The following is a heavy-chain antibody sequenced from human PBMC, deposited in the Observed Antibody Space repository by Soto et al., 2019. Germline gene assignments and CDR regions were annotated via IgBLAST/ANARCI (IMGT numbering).Heavy chain of an antibody. Sequence: TGGSLSLSCAASGFTFSSYSMNWVRPAPGKGLEWVSSISSSSSYIYYADSVKGRFTISRDNAKNSLYLQMNSLRAEDTAVYYCARELYYYDSSGYDYYYYGMDVWGQGTTVTVS. J-gene: IGHJ6*02. D-gene: IGHD3-22*01. CDR1: GFTFSSYS. CDR3: ARELYYYDSSGYDYYYYGMDV. CDR2: ISSSSSYI. V-gene: IGHV3-21*01.